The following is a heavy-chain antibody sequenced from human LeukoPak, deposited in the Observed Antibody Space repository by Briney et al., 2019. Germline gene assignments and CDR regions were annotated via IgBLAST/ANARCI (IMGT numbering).Heavy chain of an antibody. CDR3: ARHPSSGPYYFDY. CDR2: IYYSGST. CDR1: GGSISSGGYY. J-gene: IGHJ4*02. D-gene: IGHD6-19*01. V-gene: IGHV4-31*03. Sequence: SETLSLTCTVSGGSISSGGYYWSWIRQHPGKGLEWIGYIYYSGSTYYNPSLKSRVTISVDTSKNQFSLKLSSVTAADTAVYYCARHPSSGPYYFDYWGQGTLVTVSS.